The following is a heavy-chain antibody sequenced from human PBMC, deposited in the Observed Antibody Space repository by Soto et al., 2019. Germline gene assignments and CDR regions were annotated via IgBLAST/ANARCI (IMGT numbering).Heavy chain of an antibody. J-gene: IGHJ4*02. V-gene: IGHV1-69*01. D-gene: IGHD1-26*01. CDR2: IIPMFGTP. Sequence: QVQLVQSVAEVKKPGSSVKVSCKASGDAFTNYIFDWVRQAPGQGLEWMGGIIPMFGTPKYAQTFQDRVTISADVSTGTASFELTKLRFYDTAVYYCARGRAQPPVGLYFDPCGEGTRVTVSS. CDR1: GDAFTNYI. CDR3: ARGRAQPPVGLYFDP.